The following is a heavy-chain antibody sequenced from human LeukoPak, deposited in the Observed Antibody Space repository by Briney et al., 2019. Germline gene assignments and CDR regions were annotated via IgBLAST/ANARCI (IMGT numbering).Heavy chain of an antibody. D-gene: IGHD3-3*01. J-gene: IGHJ6*02. Sequence: ASEKVSCKASGGTFSSYAISWVRQAPGQGLEWMGRIIPILGIANYAQKFQGRVTITADKSTSTAYMELSSLRSEDTAVYYCARVAYDFWSGYNYYGMDVWGQGTTVTVSS. V-gene: IGHV1-69*04. CDR3: ARVAYDFWSGYNYYGMDV. CDR1: GGTFSSYA. CDR2: IIPILGIA.